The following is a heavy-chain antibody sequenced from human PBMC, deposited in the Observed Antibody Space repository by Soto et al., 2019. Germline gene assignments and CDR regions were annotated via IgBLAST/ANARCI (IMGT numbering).Heavy chain of an antibody. V-gene: IGHV1-24*01. Sequence: VKVSCNVSGYTLTVLSMHWVRQAPGKGLEWMGGFDPEDGETIYAQKFQGRVTMTEDTSTDTAYMELSSLRSEDTAVYYCATGLMTTVAIINGSPYYYYYGMDVWGQGTTVTVSS. CDR3: ATGLMTTVAIINGSPYYYYYGMDV. J-gene: IGHJ6*02. CDR1: GYTLTVLS. CDR2: FDPEDGET. D-gene: IGHD4-17*01.